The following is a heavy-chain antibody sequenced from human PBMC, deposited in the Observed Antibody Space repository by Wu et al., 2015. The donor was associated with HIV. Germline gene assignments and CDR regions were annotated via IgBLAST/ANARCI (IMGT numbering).Heavy chain of an antibody. CDR3: ARDYDSSGYYYV. D-gene: IGHD3-22*01. CDR1: GYTFKHYY. V-gene: IGHV1/OR15-1*04. CDR2: IHPDSGDI. J-gene: IGHJ4*02. Sequence: QVQLVQSGAEVKKPGASVKVSCKASGYTFKHYYLHWVRQAPGQGLEWMGRIHPDSGDIKYAQKFQGRITITTDESTSTTYMEMISLTSEDTAMYYCARDYDSSGYYYVWGQGTLVSVSS.